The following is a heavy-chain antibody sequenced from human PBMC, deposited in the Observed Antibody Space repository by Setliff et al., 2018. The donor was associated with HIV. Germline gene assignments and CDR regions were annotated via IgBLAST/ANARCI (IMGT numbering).Heavy chain of an antibody. V-gene: IGHV1-69*13. J-gene: IGHJ4*02. CDR3: ARGKTWLRFLDY. D-gene: IGHD5-12*01. CDR2: IIPIFNTA. CDR1: GGTFSLYA. Sequence: GASVKVSCKASGGTFSLYAINWVRQAPGQGLEWMGGIIPIFNTANYAQKFQGRVTITADESTSTAYMELRSLKSDDTAVYYCARGKTWLRFLDYWGQGTLVTVSS.